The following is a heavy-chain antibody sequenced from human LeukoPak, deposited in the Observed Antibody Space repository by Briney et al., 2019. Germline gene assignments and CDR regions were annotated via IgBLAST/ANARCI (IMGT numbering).Heavy chain of an antibody. J-gene: IGHJ4*02. CDR2: ISSSGSAI. CDR1: GSTLRSNE. V-gene: IGHV3-48*03. D-gene: IGHD6-19*01. CDR3: ARGGSLGY. Sequence: GGSLSPSCAAPGSTLRSNEMNWFRQPPGKGLEWVSKISSSGSAIYYADSVKGRFTISRDNAKSTLYLQMNSLRVEDTAVYYCARGGSLGYWGQGTLVTVSS.